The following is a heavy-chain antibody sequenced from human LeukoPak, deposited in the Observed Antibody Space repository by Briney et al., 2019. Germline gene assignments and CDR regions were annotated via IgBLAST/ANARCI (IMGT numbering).Heavy chain of an antibody. CDR1: DYPISSGYY. Sequence: SETLSLTCSVSDYPISSGYYWGWIRQPPGKGLEWIGSIYHSGSTYYNPSLKSRVTISVDTSKNHFSLKLSSVTAADTAVYYCARGRSITMVRGDPKIQYNWFDPWGQGTLVTVSS. J-gene: IGHJ5*02. D-gene: IGHD3-10*01. CDR3: ARGRSITMVRGDPKIQYNWFDP. V-gene: IGHV4-38-2*02. CDR2: IYHSGST.